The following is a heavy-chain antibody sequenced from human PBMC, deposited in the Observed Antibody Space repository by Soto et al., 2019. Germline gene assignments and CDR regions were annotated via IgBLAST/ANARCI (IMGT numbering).Heavy chain of an antibody. CDR2: TSAFYGNS. Sequence: QVHLVQSAAEVKKPGASVTVSCKASGYPFSSYGITWVRQAPGQGLEWMGWTSAFYGNSTYSEKFQGRVTMTIDTSTNTAYMDLRSLKSDDTAVYYCARLVVGGSPLDYWGRGTLVTVSS. CDR3: ARLVVGGSPLDY. V-gene: IGHV1-18*04. D-gene: IGHD1-26*01. CDR1: GYPFSSYG. J-gene: IGHJ4*02.